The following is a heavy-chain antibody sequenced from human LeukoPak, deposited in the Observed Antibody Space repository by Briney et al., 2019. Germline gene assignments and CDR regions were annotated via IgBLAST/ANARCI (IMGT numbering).Heavy chain of an antibody. CDR2: IYSGGST. CDR3: ARDGRERARPTQFDY. D-gene: IGHD1-26*01. CDR1: GFTVSSNY. J-gene: IGHJ4*02. Sequence: PGGSLRLSCAASGFTVSSNYMSWVRQAPGKGLEWVSVIYSGGSTYYADSVKGRFTISRDNSKNTLYLQMNSLRAEDTAVYYCARDGRERARPTQFDYWGQGTLVTVSS. V-gene: IGHV3-66*01.